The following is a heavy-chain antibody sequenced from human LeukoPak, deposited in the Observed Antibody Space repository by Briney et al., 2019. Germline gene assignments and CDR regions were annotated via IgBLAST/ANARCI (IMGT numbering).Heavy chain of an antibody. D-gene: IGHD5-18*01. Sequence: PGGSLRLSCAASGFTFITYGMHWVRQAPGKGLEWVAVISYDGSNKYHADSVKGRFTISRDNSKNTLYLQMNSLSSEDTAVYYCAKGVLQLWSYYFDYWGQGTLVTVSS. V-gene: IGHV3-30*18. CDR1: GFTFITYG. CDR2: ISYDGSNK. CDR3: AKGVLQLWSYYFDY. J-gene: IGHJ4*02.